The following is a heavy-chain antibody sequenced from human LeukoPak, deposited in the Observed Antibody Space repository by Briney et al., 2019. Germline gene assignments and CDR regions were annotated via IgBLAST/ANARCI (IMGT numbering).Heavy chain of an antibody. CDR3: ARDSVVRGVIITNWFDP. CDR2: IWYDGSNK. D-gene: IGHD3-10*01. Sequence: PGGSLRLSCAASGFTFSSYGMHWVRQAPGKGLEWVAVIWYDGSNKYYADSVKGRFTISRDNSKNTLYLQMNSLRAEDTAVYYCARDSVVRGVIITNWFDPWGQGTLVTVSS. CDR1: GFTFSSYG. J-gene: IGHJ5*02. V-gene: IGHV3-33*01.